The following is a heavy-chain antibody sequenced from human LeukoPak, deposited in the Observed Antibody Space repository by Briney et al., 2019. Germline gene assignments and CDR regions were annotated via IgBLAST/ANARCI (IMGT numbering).Heavy chain of an antibody. CDR2: IYYSGST. CDR1: GGSISSYY. V-gene: IGHV4-59*12. J-gene: IGHJ4*02. CDR3: ARGDQEWELQKYFDY. Sequence: SETLSLTCTVSGGSISSYYWSWIRQPPGKGLEWIGYIYYSGSTNYNPSLKSRVTISVDTSKNQFSLKLSSVTAADTAVYYCARGDQEWELQKYFDYWGQGTLVTVSS. D-gene: IGHD1-26*01.